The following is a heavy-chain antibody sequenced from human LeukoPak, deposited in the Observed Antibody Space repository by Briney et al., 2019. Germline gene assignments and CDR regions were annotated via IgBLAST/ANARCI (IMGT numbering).Heavy chain of an antibody. J-gene: IGHJ4*02. D-gene: IGHD2-15*01. Sequence: GASVKVSCTASGYTFTSYYMHWVRQAPGQGFDWMGIINPSGGSTSYAQKFQGRVTMTRDTFTSTVYMELSSLRSEDTAVYYCAREYCSGGSCQYDYWGQGTLVTVSS. CDR2: INPSGGST. CDR3: AREYCSGGSCQYDY. V-gene: IGHV1-46*01. CDR1: GYTFTSYY.